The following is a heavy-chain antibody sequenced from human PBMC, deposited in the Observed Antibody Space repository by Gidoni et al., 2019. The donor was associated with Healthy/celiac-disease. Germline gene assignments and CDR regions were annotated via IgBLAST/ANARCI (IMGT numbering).Heavy chain of an antibody. CDR2: KSYDGSNK. Sequence: QVQLVESGGGVVQPGRYLRLSCAASGFPFSSYAMHWVRQAPGKGLEWVAVKSYDGSNKSSADSVKGRFTIHRDNSKNTPYLKMNSLRAEDTAGYYCARDLGQDGYRPHYFDYWGQGTLVTVSS. V-gene: IGHV3-30-3*01. J-gene: IGHJ4*02. CDR1: GFPFSSYA. D-gene: IGHD5-12*01. CDR3: ARDLGQDGYRPHYFDY.